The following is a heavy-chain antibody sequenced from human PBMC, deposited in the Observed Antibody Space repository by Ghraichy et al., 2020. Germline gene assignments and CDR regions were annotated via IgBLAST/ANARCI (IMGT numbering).Heavy chain of an antibody. CDR3: TREAGSGYEKRFDY. J-gene: IGHJ4*02. Sequence: ASVKVSCKASGYTFSGYFIHWVRQAPGQGLEWMGLINTNDGTTDYAQKFQGRVTVTRDTSISTAYMELSRLGSDDTALYFCTREAGSGYEKRFDYLGQGTLVTVSS. CDR1: GYTFSGYF. V-gene: IGHV1-2*02. CDR2: INTNDGTT. D-gene: IGHD3-3*01.